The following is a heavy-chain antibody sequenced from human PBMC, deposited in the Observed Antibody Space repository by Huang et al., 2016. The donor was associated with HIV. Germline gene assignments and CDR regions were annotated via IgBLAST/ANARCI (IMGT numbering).Heavy chain of an antibody. CDR3: ARDHGGFSLDY. J-gene: IGHJ4*02. CDR2: ISYDGNHK. D-gene: IGHD3-16*01. CDR1: EFTFSDYA. V-gene: IGHV3-30-3*01. Sequence: QVHLVESGGGVVQPGRSLRLSCAAFEFTFSDYAIHWVRQAPGKGLELVSMISYDGNHKYYADSVKGRFTISRDNSKNTLYLQMNSLRPEDTAVFYCARDHGGFSLDYWGQGTLVTVSS.